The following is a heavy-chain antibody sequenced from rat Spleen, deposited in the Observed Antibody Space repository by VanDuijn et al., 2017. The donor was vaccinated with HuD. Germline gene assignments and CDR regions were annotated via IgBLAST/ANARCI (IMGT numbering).Heavy chain of an antibody. CDR1: GFTFSDYN. V-gene: IGHV5S23*01. D-gene: IGHD5-1*01. J-gene: IGHJ2*01. Sequence: EVQLVESGGGLEQPGGSLKLSCAASGFTFSDYNMAWVRQAPTKGLEWVAYISTAGSNTFYRDSVKGRFTISRDNAESTLYLQMDSLRSEDTATYYCVRQSLGEGFDYWGQGVMVSVSS. CDR3: VRQSLGEGFDY. CDR2: ISTAGSNT.